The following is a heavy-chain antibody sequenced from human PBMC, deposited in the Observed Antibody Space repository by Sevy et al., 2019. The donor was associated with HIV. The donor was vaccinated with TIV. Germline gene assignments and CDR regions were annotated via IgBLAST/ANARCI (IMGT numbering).Heavy chain of an antibody. D-gene: IGHD3-22*01. V-gene: IGHV3-23*01. CDR2: ISGSGGGT. CDR3: AKGVVAYYYDGSGYYCAFDI. J-gene: IGHJ3*02. Sequence: GGSLRLSCAASGFTFSSYAMSWVRQAPGKGLEWVSGISGSGGGTYYADSVKGRFTISRDNSKNTGYVQMKSLGAEDTAVNYCAKGVVAYYYDGSGYYCAFDIWGQGTMVTVSS. CDR1: GFTFSSYA.